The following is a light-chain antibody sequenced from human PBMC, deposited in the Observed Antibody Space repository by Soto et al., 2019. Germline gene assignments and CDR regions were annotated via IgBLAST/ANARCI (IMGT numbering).Light chain of an antibody. J-gene: IGKJ2*01. V-gene: IGKV3-15*01. CDR1: QSVRSN. CDR2: GAS. CDR3: QQYNNWPRT. Sequence: EIVMTQSPATLSVSPGDRAALSCRASQSVRSNLARYQQKPGQAPRLLIYGASTRATGIPARFSGSGSGTEFTLTISSLQSEDFAVYYCQQYNNWPRTFGQGTKLEIK.